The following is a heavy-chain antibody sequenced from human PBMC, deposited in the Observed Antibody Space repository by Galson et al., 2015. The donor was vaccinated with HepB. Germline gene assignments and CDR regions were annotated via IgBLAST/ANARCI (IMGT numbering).Heavy chain of an antibody. D-gene: IGHD3-10*01. CDR3: ARARAPLHYYGSGSYGMDV. CDR2: INPSGGST. J-gene: IGHJ6*02. V-gene: IGHV1-46*03. Sequence: SVKVSCKASGYTFTSYYMHWVRQAPGQGLEWMGIINPSGGSTSYAQKFQGRVTMTRDTSTSTVYMELSSLRSEDTAVYYCARARAPLHYYGSGSYGMDVWGQGTTVTVSS. CDR1: GYTFTSYY.